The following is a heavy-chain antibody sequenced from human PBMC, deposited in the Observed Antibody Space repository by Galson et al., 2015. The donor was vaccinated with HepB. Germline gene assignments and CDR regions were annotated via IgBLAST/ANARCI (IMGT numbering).Heavy chain of an antibody. CDR2: ISYDGSNK. V-gene: IGHV3-30*18. CDR1: GFTFSSYG. Sequence: SLRLSCAASGFTFSSYGMHWVRQAPGKGLEWVAVISYDGSNKYYADSVKGRFTISRDNSKNTLYLQMNSLRAEDTAVYYCAKEWTPRSAFDIWGQGTMVTVSS. J-gene: IGHJ3*02. CDR3: AKEWTPRSAFDI. D-gene: IGHD3/OR15-3a*01.